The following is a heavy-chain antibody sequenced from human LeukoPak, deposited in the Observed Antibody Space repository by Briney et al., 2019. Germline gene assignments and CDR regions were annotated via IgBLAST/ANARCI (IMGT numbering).Heavy chain of an antibody. V-gene: IGHV3-21*01. CDR1: GFVFSTHS. CDR3: VRDADGGNSWFDS. D-gene: IGHD4-23*01. Sequence: GGSLRLSCAASGFVFSTHSMNWVRQAPGKGLEWVSWISSSNGDIYYADSVRGRFTISRADAKKSLSLQMNSLRAEETAVYYCVRDADGGNSWFDSWGQGTLVTVSS. CDR2: ISSSNGDI. J-gene: IGHJ5*01.